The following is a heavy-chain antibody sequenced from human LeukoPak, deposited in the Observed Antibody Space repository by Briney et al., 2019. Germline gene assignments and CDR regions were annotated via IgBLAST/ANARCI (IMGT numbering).Heavy chain of an antibody. CDR1: GGSFSGYY. Sequence: PSETLSLTCAVYGGSFSGYYWSWIRQPPGKGLEWIGEINHSGSTNYNPSLKSRVTISVDTSKNQFSLKLSSVTAADTAVYYCAREDGYNSNFDYWGQGTLVTVSS. V-gene: IGHV4-34*01. CDR2: INHSGST. D-gene: IGHD5-24*01. J-gene: IGHJ4*02. CDR3: AREDGYNSNFDY.